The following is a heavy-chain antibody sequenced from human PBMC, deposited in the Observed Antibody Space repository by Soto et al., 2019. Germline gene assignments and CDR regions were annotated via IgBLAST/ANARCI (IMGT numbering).Heavy chain of an antibody. J-gene: IGHJ4*02. CDR3: ARGRSGWRVWLDY. CDR2: INHSGST. CDR1: GGSFSGYY. D-gene: IGHD6-19*01. V-gene: IGHV4-34*01. Sequence: QVQLQQWGAGLLKPSETLSLTCAVYGGSFSGYYWSWIRQPPGKGLEWIGEINHSGSTNYNPSLKSRVTKSVDTSKNQFPLKLSSVTDADTAVYYCARGRSGWRVWLDYWGQGTLVTVSS.